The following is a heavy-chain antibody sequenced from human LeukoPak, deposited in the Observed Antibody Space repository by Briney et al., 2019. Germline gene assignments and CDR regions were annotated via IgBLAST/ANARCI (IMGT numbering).Heavy chain of an antibody. D-gene: IGHD6-13*01. CDR3: ARDARIAAAYQPVGEDYMDV. V-gene: IGHV1-8*01. CDR1: GYTFTSYD. Sequence: LWASVKVSCKASGYTFTSYDINWVRQATGQGLEWMGWMNPNSGNTGYAQKFQGRVTMTRNTSISTAYMELGSLRSEDTAVYYCARDARIAAAYQPVGEDYMDVWGKGTTVTVSS. CDR2: MNPNSGNT. J-gene: IGHJ6*03.